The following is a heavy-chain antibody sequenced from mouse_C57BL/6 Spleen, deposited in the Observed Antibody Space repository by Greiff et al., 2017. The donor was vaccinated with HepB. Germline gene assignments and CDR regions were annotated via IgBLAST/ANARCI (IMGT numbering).Heavy chain of an antibody. CDR1: GYTFTSYW. CDR2: IHPNSGST. Sequence: QVQLQQPGAELVKPGASVKLSCKASGYTFTSYWMHWVKQRPGQGLEWIGMIHPNSGSTNYNEKFKSKATLTVDKSSSTAYMQLSSLTSEDSAVYYCARFSYDGYFAYWGQGTLVTVSA. J-gene: IGHJ3*01. V-gene: IGHV1-64*01. D-gene: IGHD2-3*01. CDR3: ARFSYDGYFAY.